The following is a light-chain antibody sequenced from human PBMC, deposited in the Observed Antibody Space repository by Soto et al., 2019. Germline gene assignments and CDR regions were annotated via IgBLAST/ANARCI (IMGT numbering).Light chain of an antibody. V-gene: IGKV1-33*01. CDR3: QQFDDVFLT. CDR2: DAS. Sequence: DIQMTQSPSSLSASVGDRVTITCQASQDIDTSLNWYQLRPGEAPKLLIYDASILETGVPSRFSGSGSGAKFTLTITRLQPEDFATYSCQQFDDVFLTFGGGIRVEVK. CDR1: QDIDTS. J-gene: IGKJ4*01.